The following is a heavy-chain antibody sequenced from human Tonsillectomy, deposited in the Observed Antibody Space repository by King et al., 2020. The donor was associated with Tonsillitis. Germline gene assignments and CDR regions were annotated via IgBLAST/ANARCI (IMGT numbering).Heavy chain of an antibody. D-gene: IGHD3-3*01. Sequence: VQLVESGGGLVQPGGSLRLSCAASGFTFSSYWMHWVRQAPGKGLVWVSRINSDGSSTSYADSVKGRFTISRDNAKTTLYLQMNSLRAEDTAVYYCASTKCYFCSGYSTYYYGIDVWGQGTTVTVSS. CDR1: GFTFSSYW. CDR2: INSDGSST. J-gene: IGHJ6*02. CDR3: ASTKCYFCSGYSTYYYGIDV. V-gene: IGHV3-74*01.